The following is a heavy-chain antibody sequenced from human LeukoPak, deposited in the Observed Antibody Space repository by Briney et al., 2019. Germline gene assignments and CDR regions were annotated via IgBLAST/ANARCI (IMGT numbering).Heavy chain of an antibody. Sequence: GASVKVSCKASGGTFSSYAISWVRQAPGQGLEWMGGIIPIFGTANYAQKFQGRVTITADESTSTAYMELSSLRSEDTAVYYCARTSPVVPAAFDPWGQGTLVTVSS. D-gene: IGHD2-2*01. CDR3: ARTSPVVPAAFDP. CDR2: IIPIFGTA. V-gene: IGHV1-69*13. J-gene: IGHJ5*02. CDR1: GGTFSSYA.